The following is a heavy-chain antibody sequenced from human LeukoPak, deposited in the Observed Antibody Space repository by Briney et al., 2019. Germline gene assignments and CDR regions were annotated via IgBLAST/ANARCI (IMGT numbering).Heavy chain of an antibody. CDR1: GYTFTSYD. D-gene: IGHD3-10*01. CDR3: ATLRGVTGN. J-gene: IGHJ4*02. V-gene: IGHV1-8*01. Sequence: ASVKVSCKASGYTFTSYDINWVRQATGQGLEWMGWMNPNSGNTGYAQKFQGRVTMTEDTSTDTAYMELSSLRSEDTAVYYCATLRGVTGNWGQGTLVTVSS. CDR2: MNPNSGNT.